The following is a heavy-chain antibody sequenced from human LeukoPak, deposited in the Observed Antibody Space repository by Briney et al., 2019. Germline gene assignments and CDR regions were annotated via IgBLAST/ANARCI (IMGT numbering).Heavy chain of an antibody. CDR1: GFTFSSYA. CDR2: ISGDGSPT. D-gene: IGHD3-10*01. V-gene: IGHV3-23*01. J-gene: IGHJ6*02. CDR3: AKDDSVVLWFGELLSPEGYYYYGMDV. Sequence: PGGSLRLSCAASGFTFSSYAMSWVRQAPGKGLEWVSTISGDGSPTYYADSVKGRFTISRDNSKNTLYLQMNSLRAEDTAVYYCAKDDSVVLWFGELLSPEGYYYYGMDVWGQGTTVTVSS.